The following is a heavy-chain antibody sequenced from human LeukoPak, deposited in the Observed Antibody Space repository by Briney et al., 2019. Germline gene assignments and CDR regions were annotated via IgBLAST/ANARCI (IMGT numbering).Heavy chain of an antibody. CDR1: GGSFSGYY. V-gene: IGHV4-34*01. CDR2: INHSGST. CDR3: ARGGMSTYYDSGGYFSY. J-gene: IGHJ4*02. Sequence: SETLSLTCAVYGGSFSGYYWSWIRQPPGKGLEWIGEINHSGSTNYNPSLKSRVTISVDTSKNQFSLKLSPVTAADTAVYFCARGGMSTYYDSGGYFSYWGQGAPVTVSS. D-gene: IGHD3-22*01.